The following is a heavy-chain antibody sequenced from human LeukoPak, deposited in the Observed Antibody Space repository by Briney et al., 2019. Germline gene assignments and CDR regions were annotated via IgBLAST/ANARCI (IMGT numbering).Heavy chain of an antibody. CDR3: ARDRTVGATNGDYFDY. D-gene: IGHD1-26*01. CDR1: GGSISSYY. Sequence: SVTLSLTCTVSGGSISSYYWSWIRQPAGKGLEWIGRIYTSGSTNYNPSLKSRVTISVDKSKNQFSLKLSSVTAADTAVYYCARDRTVGATNGDYFDYWGQGTLVTVSS. V-gene: IGHV4-4*07. CDR2: IYTSGST. J-gene: IGHJ4*02.